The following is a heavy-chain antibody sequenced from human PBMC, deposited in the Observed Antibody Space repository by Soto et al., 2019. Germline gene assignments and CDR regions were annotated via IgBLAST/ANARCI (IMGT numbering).Heavy chain of an antibody. Sequence: EVQLVESGGGLVQPGGSLKLSCAASGFTFSGSAMHWVRQASGKGLEWVGRIRDKANSYATAYTASVKGRFTISRDDSKNTAYLQMNSLKTEDTAGYYCTRLYCGGDCDFDSGGQGTLVTVSS. D-gene: IGHD2-21*02. CDR3: TRLYCGGDCDFDS. V-gene: IGHV3-73*02. J-gene: IGHJ4*02. CDR1: GFTFSGSA. CDR2: IRDKANSYAT.